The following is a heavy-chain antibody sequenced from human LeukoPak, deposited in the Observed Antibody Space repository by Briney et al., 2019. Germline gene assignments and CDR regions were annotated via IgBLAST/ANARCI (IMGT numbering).Heavy chain of an antibody. CDR3: APTPEAYTSNWNV. V-gene: IGHV1-2*02. CDR2: INPLTGFT. J-gene: IGHJ4*02. Sequence: ASVKVSCKASGYTFTDAYMHWVRQAPGQGLEWMGWINPLTGFTNYAQKFQGRVTMTRDTSISTAYMEVRRLRFDDTAVYYCAPTPEAYTSNWNVWGQGTLVTVSS. D-gene: IGHD6-13*01. CDR1: GYTFTDAY.